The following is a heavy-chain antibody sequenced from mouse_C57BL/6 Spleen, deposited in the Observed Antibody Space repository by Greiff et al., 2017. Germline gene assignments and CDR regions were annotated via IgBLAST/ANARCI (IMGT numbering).Heavy chain of an antibody. CDR1: GYTFTSYW. J-gene: IGHJ2*01. Sequence: QVQLQQPGAELVKPGASVKMSCKASGYTFTSYWITWVKQRPGQGLEWIGDIYPGSGSTNYNEKFKSKATLTVDTSSSTAYTQHSSLTSEDSAVYYYARGGGSNYLDYWGQGTTLTVSS. D-gene: IGHD3-1*01. CDR3: ARGGGSNYLDY. CDR2: IYPGSGST. V-gene: IGHV1-55*01.